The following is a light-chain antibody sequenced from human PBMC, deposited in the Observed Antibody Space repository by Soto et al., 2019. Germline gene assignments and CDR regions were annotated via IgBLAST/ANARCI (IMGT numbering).Light chain of an antibody. J-gene: IGKJ5*01. CDR3: QQRSNWPF. Sequence: ELVLTQSPGTLSLSPGERATLSCRASQSVSSSYLAWYQQKPGQAPRLLIYGASSRATGIPARFSGSGSGTDFTLTISSLEPEDFAVYYCQQRSNWPFFGQGTRLEIK. CDR1: QSVSSSY. CDR2: GAS. V-gene: IGKV3D-20*02.